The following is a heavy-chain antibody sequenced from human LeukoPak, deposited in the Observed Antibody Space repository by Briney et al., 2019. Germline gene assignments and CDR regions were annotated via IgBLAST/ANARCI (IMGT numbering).Heavy chain of an antibody. CDR3: ARREYYDFWSGYFDY. V-gene: IGHV5-51*01. J-gene: IGHJ4*02. CDR2: IYPGDSDT. D-gene: IGHD3-3*01. CDR1: GYSFTSCW. Sequence: GESLKISCKGSGYSFTSCWIGWVRQMPGKGLEWMGIIYPGDSDTRYSPSFQGQVTISADKSISTAYLQWSSLKASDTAMYYCARREYYDFWSGYFDYWGQGTLVTVSS.